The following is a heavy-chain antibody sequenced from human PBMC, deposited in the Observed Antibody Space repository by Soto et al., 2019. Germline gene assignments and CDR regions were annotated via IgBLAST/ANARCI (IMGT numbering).Heavy chain of an antibody. J-gene: IGHJ4*02. D-gene: IGHD2-2*01. V-gene: IGHV1-18*01. Sequence: QIQLVQSGAEVKKPGASVKVSCRASGYTFINYENTWVRQAPGQGLEWMGWISPYNGNTNYAQNLQGRVIMTTDTSTSPAYMELRSLRSDDTAVYYCARGGYCTTTSCPQFDYWGQGTLVTVSS. CDR3: ARGGYCTTTSCPQFDY. CDR2: ISPYNGNT. CDR1: GYTFINYE.